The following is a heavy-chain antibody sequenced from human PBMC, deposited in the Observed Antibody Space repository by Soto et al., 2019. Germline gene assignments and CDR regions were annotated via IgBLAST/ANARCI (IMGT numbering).Heavy chain of an antibody. Sequence: ASVKVSCKASGYTFTSYYMHWVRQAPGQGLEWMGIINPSGGSTSYAQKFQGRVTMTRDTSTSTVYMELSSLRSEDTAVYYCARDNSRFLELGVYDILTGYPDYWGQGTLVTVSS. D-gene: IGHD3-9*01. V-gene: IGHV1-46*03. CDR1: GYTFTSYY. CDR2: INPSGGST. CDR3: ARDNSRFLELGVYDILTGYPDY. J-gene: IGHJ4*02.